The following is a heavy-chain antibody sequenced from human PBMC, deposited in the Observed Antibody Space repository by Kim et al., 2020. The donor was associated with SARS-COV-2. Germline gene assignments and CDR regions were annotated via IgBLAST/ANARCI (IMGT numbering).Heavy chain of an antibody. V-gene: IGHV4-34*01. CDR2: INHSGST. Sequence: SETLSLTCAVYGGSFSGYYWSWIRRPPGKGLEWIGEINHSGSTNYNPSLKSRVTISVDTSKNQFSLKLSSVTAADTAVYYCARETREWLVLYYYYYMDV. D-gene: IGHD6-19*01. CDR3: ARETREWLVLYYYYYMDV. CDR1: GGSFSGYY. J-gene: IGHJ6*03.